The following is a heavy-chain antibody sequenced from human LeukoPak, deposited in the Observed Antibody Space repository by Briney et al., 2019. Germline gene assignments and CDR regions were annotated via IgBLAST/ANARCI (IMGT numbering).Heavy chain of an antibody. J-gene: IGHJ4*02. Sequence: GGSLRLSCAASRFTFSSYSMNWVRQAPGKGLEWVSSISSSGSYIYYADSVKGRFTISRDNAKNSLYLQMNSLRAEDTAVYYCARDGDFDWLLSYLDYWGQGTLVTVSS. CDR1: RFTFSSYS. D-gene: IGHD3-9*01. CDR2: ISSSGSYI. V-gene: IGHV3-21*04. CDR3: ARDGDFDWLLSYLDY.